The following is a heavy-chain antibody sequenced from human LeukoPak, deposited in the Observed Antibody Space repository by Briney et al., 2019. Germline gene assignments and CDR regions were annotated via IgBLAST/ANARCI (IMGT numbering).Heavy chain of an antibody. CDR3: ARDQIAAAGTPYYYYGMDV. V-gene: IGHV3-53*01. Sequence: GGSLRLSCAASGFTVSSNYMSWVRQAPVKGLEWVSVLYGDCSTYYADSVKGRFTISRDNSKNTLYLQMNSLRAEDTAVYYCARDQIAAAGTPYYYYGMDVWGQGTTVTVSS. CDR1: GFTVSSNY. J-gene: IGHJ6*02. CDR2: LYGDCST. D-gene: IGHD6-13*01.